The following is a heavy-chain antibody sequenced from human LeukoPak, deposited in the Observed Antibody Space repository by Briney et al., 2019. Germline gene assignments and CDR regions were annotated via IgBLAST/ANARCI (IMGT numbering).Heavy chain of an antibody. D-gene: IGHD5-18*01. CDR3: ARGGTNVDTAMVKNFDY. J-gene: IGHJ4*02. V-gene: IGHV3-21*01. CDR1: GFTFSSYS. Sequence: GGSLRLSCAASGFTFSSYSMNWVRQAPGKGLEWVSSISSSSSYIYYADSVKGRFTISRDNAKNSLYLQMNSLRAEDTAVYYCARGGTNVDTAMVKNFDYWGQGTLVTVSS. CDR2: ISSSSSYI.